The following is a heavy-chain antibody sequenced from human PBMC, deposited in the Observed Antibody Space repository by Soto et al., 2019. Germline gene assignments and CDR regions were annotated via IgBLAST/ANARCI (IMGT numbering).Heavy chain of an antibody. CDR2: IYYRGST. CDR3: ARDLVDCAFDEFCQHYGMDV. J-gene: IGHJ6*02. D-gene: IGHD3-3*01. CDR1: GGSFSGYY. Sequence: PSETLTLTCADYGGSFSGYYWSWIRQPPGKGLEWIGYIYYRGSTYYNPSLKSRVIISVDTSKNQFSLNLTSLTAADTAVYFCARDLVDCAFDEFCQHYGMDVWGQGTTVTVSS. V-gene: IGHV4-30-4*01.